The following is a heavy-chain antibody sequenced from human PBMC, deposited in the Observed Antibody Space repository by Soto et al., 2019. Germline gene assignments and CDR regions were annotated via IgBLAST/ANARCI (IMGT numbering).Heavy chain of an antibody. J-gene: IGHJ4*02. CDR3: AKGPEQLVHGVFDY. CDR1: GFTLSSCV. D-gene: IGHD6-6*01. Sequence: GGSLRLSCAASGFTLSSCVMSWVRQAPGKGLEWVSGIDVGGGGTYYADSVKGRFTISRDNSKNTLYLQMNSLGADDTAVYYCAKGPEQLVHGVFDYWGQGTLVTVSS. CDR2: IDVGGGGT. V-gene: IGHV3-23*01.